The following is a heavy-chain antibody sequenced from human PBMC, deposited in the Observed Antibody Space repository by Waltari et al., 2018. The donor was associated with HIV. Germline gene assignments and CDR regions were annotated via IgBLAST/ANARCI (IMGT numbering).Heavy chain of an antibody. CDR1: GFTFSSYA. CDR3: AAGDSSGSGNGDY. V-gene: IGHV3-23*01. CDR2: ISGSGGST. D-gene: IGHD3-22*01. Sequence: EVQLLESGGGLVQPGGSLRLSCAASGFTFSSYAMSWVRQAPGKGLEWVSAISGSGGSTYYADSVKGRFTISRDNSKNTLYLQMNSLRAEDTAVYYCAAGDSSGSGNGDYWGQGTLVTVSS. J-gene: IGHJ4*02.